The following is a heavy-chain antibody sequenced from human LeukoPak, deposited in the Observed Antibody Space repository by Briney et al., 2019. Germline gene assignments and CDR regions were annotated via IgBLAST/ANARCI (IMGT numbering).Heavy chain of an antibody. CDR2: FDPEDGET. D-gene: IGHD6-13*01. CDR3: ATDLRGIAAAAPGSFDY. Sequence: GASVKVSCKVSGYTLTELSMHWVRQAPGKGLEWKGGFDPEDGETIYAQKFQGRVTMTEDTSTDTAYMELSSLRSEDTAVYYCATDLRGIAAAAPGSFDYWGQGTLVTVSS. V-gene: IGHV1-24*01. J-gene: IGHJ4*02. CDR1: GYTLTELS.